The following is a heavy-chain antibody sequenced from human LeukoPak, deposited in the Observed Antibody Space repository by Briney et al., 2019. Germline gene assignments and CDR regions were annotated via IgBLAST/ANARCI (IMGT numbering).Heavy chain of an antibody. Sequence: GGSLRLSCAASGSTFSSYAMHWVRQAPGKGLEWVAVISYDGSNKYYADSVKGRFTISRDNSKNTLYLQMNSLRAEDTAVYYCARDWIFWFGELNSYYYGMDVWGQGTTVTVSS. CDR2: ISYDGSNK. D-gene: IGHD3-10*01. J-gene: IGHJ6*02. V-gene: IGHV3-30-3*01. CDR1: GSTFSSYA. CDR3: ARDWIFWFGELNSYYYGMDV.